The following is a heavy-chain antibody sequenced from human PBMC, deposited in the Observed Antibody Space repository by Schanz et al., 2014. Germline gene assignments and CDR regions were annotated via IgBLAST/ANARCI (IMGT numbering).Heavy chain of an antibody. D-gene: IGHD5-12*01. CDR2: INPNSGAT. CDR3: ARVTTGYDS. J-gene: IGHJ4*02. CDR1: GYTFTSNA. V-gene: IGHV1-2*02. Sequence: QVHLVQSGSELKKPGASVKVSCKASGYTFTSNALNWVRQAPGQGLEWLGWINPNSGATSSAQKFQGRVTMTRDTSSSTVYMQLSSLTSDDTAIYYCARVTTGYDSWGQGTLVTVSS.